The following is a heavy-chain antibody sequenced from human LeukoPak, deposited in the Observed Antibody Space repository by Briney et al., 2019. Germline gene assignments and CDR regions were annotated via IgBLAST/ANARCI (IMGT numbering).Heavy chain of an antibody. CDR3: ARGGYRDAFDI. D-gene: IGHD3-16*02. CDR2: ISSSSTI. CDR1: GFTFSSYS. J-gene: IGHJ3*02. V-gene: IGHV3-48*01. Sequence: PGGSLRLSCAASGFTFSSYSMNRVRQAPGKGLEWVSYISSSSTIYYADSVKGRFTISRDNAKNSLYLQMNSLRAEDTAVYYCARGGYRDAFDIWGQGTMVTVSS.